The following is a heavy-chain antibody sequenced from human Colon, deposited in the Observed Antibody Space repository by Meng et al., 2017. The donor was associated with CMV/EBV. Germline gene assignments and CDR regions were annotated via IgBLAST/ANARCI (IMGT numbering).Heavy chain of an antibody. Sequence: GESLKISCKGSGYSFTSYWIGWVRQVPGKGLEWMGIIYPGDSDTRYSPSFQGQVTISADKSISTAYLQWNSLKASDTAMYYCARGGVSGSSSSCYPVDDWGQGTLVTVSS. V-gene: IGHV5-51*01. CDR2: IYPGDSDT. CDR1: GYSFTSYW. D-gene: IGHD2-2*01. J-gene: IGHJ4*02. CDR3: ARGGVSGSSSSCYPVDD.